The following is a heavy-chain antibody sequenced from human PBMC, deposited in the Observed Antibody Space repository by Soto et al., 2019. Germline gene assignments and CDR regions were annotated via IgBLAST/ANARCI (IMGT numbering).Heavy chain of an antibody. CDR3: ARDIVATRTPWDYYYYYGMDV. CDR2: ISSSSGYI. D-gene: IGHD5-12*01. J-gene: IGHJ6*02. V-gene: IGHV3-21*01. CDR1: GFTFSSYS. Sequence: GWSLRLSCAASGFTFSSYSMNWVRQAPGKGLEWVSSISSSSGYIYYADSVKGRFTISRDNAKNSLYLQMNSLRAEDTAVYYCARDIVATRTPWDYYYYYGMDVWGQGTTVTVS.